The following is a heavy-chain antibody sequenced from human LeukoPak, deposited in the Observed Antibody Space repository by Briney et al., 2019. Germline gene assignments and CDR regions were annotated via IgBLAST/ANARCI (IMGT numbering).Heavy chain of an antibody. CDR3: ARGHPPRNIVVVVAATNWFDP. V-gene: IGHV1-24*01. J-gene: IGHJ5*02. D-gene: IGHD2-15*01. Sequence: ASVKVSCKVSGYTLTELSMHWVRQAPGKGLEWMGGFDPEDGETIYAQKFQGRVTITRDTSASTAYMELSSLRSEDTAVYYCARGHPPRNIVVVVAATNWFDPWGQGTLVTVSS. CDR2: FDPEDGET. CDR1: GYTLTELS.